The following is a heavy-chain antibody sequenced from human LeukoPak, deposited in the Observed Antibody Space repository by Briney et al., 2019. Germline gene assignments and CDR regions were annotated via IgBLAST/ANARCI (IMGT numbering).Heavy chain of an antibody. Sequence: PGGSLRLSCAASGFTFDDYAMHWVRQAPGKGLEWVSLISWDGGSTYYADSVKGRFTISRDNSKNSLYLQMNSLRAEDTAVYYCARDRCSGGGCYYYYMDVWGKGTTVTISS. D-gene: IGHD2-15*01. J-gene: IGHJ6*03. V-gene: IGHV3-43D*03. CDR2: ISWDGGST. CDR1: GFTFDDYA. CDR3: ARDRCSGGGCYYYYMDV.